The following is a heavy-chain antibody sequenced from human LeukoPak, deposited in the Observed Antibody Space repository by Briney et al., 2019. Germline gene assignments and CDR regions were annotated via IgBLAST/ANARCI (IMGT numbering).Heavy chain of an antibody. V-gene: IGHV3-30*02. CDR1: GFTFSNYG. D-gene: IGHD1-26*01. CDR2: IRYDGNIK. CDR3: ARDKEKGSTSGSSFHL. J-gene: IGHJ3*01. Sequence: GGSLRLSCGASGFTFSNYGMLWVRQSPGKGLEWVAFIRYDGNIKLYADSMKGRFTISRDNSKNTLYLHINSLRGEDTGVYYCARDKEKGSTSGSSFHLWGQGTMVTVSS.